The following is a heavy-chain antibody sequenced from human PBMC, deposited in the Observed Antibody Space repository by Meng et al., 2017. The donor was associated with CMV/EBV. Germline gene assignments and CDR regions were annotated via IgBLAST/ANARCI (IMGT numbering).Heavy chain of an antibody. CDR3: ARCYYDFWSGYYYAGGMDV. Sequence: SETLSLTCTVSGGSISSYYWSWIRQPPGKGLEWIGYIYYSGSTNYNPSPKSRVTISVDTSKNQFSLKLSSVTAADTAVYYCARCYYDFWSGYYYAGGMDVWGQGTTVTISS. D-gene: IGHD3-3*01. J-gene: IGHJ6*02. V-gene: IGHV4-59*01. CDR1: GGSISSYY. CDR2: IYYSGST.